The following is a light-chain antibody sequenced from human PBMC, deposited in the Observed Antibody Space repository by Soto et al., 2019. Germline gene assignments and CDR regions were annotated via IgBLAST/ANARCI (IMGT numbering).Light chain of an antibody. CDR3: QQYKNWPRWT. V-gene: IGKV3D-15*01. J-gene: IGKJ1*01. CDR1: QSVSSN. CDR2: GAS. Sequence: EIVMTQSPATLSVSPGERDTLSCRASQSVSSNLAWYQQKPGQAPRLLIYGASTRATGIPARFSGSGSGTEFTLTISSLQSEDLAVYYCQQYKNWPRWTFGQGTKVDIK.